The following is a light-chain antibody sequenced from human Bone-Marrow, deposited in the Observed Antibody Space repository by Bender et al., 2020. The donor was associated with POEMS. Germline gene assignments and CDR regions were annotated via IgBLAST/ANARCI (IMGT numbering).Light chain of an antibody. CDR1: SSDLGDNNY. J-gene: IGLJ2*01. CDR2: DVS. V-gene: IGLV2-14*01. Sequence: QSALTQPASVSGTPGQTITISCTGSSSDLGDNNYVSWYQQHPGTAPKLVIFDVSDRPSGTSFRFSGSKSGNTAFLTISGVQPQDEAAYYCSFTPGLFGGGTKLTVL. CDR3: SFTPGL.